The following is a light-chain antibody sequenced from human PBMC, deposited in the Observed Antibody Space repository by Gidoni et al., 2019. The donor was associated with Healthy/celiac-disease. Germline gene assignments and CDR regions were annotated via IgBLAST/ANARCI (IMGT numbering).Light chain of an antibody. Sequence: EIVMTQSPATLSVSPGERATLSCSARQSVSSNLAWYQQKPGQAPRLLLYGASTRATGIPARFSGSGSGTEFTIPISSMQSEDFAVYYCQQYTHWPPFTFGPGTKVDIK. J-gene: IGKJ3*01. CDR1: QSVSSN. V-gene: IGKV3-15*01. CDR3: QQYTHWPPFT. CDR2: GAS.